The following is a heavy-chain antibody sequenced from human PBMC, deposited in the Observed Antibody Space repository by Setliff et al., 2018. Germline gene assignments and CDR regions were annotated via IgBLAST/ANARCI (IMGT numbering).Heavy chain of an antibody. V-gene: IGHV1-18*04. Sequence: ASVKVSCKASGYTFTSYYMYWVRQAPGQGLEWLGWISPYNGNTKYAQTVQDRITMATDTSTRTSYMELSSLRSGDTAVYFCARSSDSGYYHQRDAFDIWGQGTRVTVSS. D-gene: IGHD3-22*01. CDR2: ISPYNGNT. CDR1: GYTFTSYY. J-gene: IGHJ3*02. CDR3: ARSSDSGYYHQRDAFDI.